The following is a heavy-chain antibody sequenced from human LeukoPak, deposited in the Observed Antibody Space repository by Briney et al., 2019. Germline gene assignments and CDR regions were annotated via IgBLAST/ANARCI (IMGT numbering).Heavy chain of an antibody. CDR3: ARVVAAAAALEVGMDV. V-gene: IGHV1-69*06. CDR1: GGTFSSYA. J-gene: IGHJ6*04. CDR2: IIPIFGTA. Sequence: SVKVSCKASGGTFSSYAISWVRQAPGQGLEWMGGIIPIFGTANYAQKFQGRVTITADKSTSTAYMEVSSLRSEDTAVYYCARVVAAAAALEVGMDVWGKGTTVTVSS. D-gene: IGHD6-13*01.